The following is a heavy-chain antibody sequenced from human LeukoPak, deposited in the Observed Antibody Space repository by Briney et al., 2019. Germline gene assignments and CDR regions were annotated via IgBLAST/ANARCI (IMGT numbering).Heavy chain of an antibody. CDR2: IYSGGTT. CDR1: GFSVSSNY. Sequence: PGGSLRLSCVVSGFSVSSNYVTWVRQAPGKGLEWVSLIYSGGTTYYADSVKGRFTISRDNSKSTVSLQMNSLRVDDTAMYYCASTIFGAGTNWGQGTLVTVSS. CDR3: ASTIFGAGTN. D-gene: IGHD3-3*01. J-gene: IGHJ4*02. V-gene: IGHV3-53*01.